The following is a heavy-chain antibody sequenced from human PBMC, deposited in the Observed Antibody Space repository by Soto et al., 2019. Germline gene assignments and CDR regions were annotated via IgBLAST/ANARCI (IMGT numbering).Heavy chain of an antibody. CDR3: ARVRLIRYYYYMDV. V-gene: IGHV1-18*01. CDR2: ISAYNGNT. J-gene: IGHJ6*03. D-gene: IGHD3-10*01. CDR1: GYTFTSYG. Sequence: GASVKVSCKASGYTFTSYGISWVRQAPGQGLEWMGWISAYNGNTNYAQKLQGRVTMTTDTSTSTAYMELRSLRSDDTAVYYCARVRLIRYYYYMDVWGKGTTVTVSS.